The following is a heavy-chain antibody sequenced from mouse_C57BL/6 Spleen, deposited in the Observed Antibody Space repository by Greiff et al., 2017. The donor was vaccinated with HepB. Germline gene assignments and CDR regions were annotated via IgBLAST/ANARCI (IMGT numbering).Heavy chain of an antibody. V-gene: IGHV14-4*01. J-gene: IGHJ3*01. CDR3: AMITEWFAY. CDR2: IDPENGDT. CDR1: GFNIKDDY. D-gene: IGHD2-4*01. Sequence: VQLQQSGAELVRPGASVKLSCTASGFNIKDDYMHWVKQRPEQGLEWIGWIDPENGDTEYASKFQGKATITADTSSNTAYLQLSNLTSEDTAVYYCAMITEWFAYWGQGTLVTVSA.